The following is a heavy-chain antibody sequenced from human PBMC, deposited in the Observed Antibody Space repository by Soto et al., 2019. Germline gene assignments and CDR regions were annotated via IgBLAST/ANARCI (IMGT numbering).Heavy chain of an antibody. CDR3: AREDPPCRDCSSTRFNWFDP. CDR1: GFTFSSYW. V-gene: IGHV3-7*01. D-gene: IGHD2-2*01. CDR2: IKQDGSEK. J-gene: IGHJ5*02. Sequence: EVQLVESGGGLVQPGGSLRLSCAASGFTFSSYWMSWVRQAPGKGLEWVANIKQDGSEKYYVDSVKGRFTISRDNAKNSLYLQMNSLRAEDTALYYCAREDPPCRDCSSTRFNWFDPWGQGTLVTVSS.